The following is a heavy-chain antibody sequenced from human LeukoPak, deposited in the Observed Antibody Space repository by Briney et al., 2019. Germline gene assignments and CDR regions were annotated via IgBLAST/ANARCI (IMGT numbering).Heavy chain of an antibody. CDR3: ARLSLVRGVGCDY. V-gene: IGHV5-51*01. Sequence: GESLKISCKCSEYSFTSYWIGWVRQMPGKGLEWMEIIYPGDSDTRYSPSFQGQVTISADKSISTAYLQWSSLKASDTAMYYCARLSLVRGVGCDYWGQGTLVTVSS. CDR1: EYSFTSYW. CDR2: IYPGDSDT. D-gene: IGHD3-10*01. J-gene: IGHJ4*02.